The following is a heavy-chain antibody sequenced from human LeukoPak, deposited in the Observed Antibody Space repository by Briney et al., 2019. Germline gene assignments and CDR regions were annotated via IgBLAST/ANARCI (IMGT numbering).Heavy chain of an antibody. V-gene: IGHV4-59*01. Sequence: SGTLSLTCTVSGGSISSYYWSWIRQPPGKGLEWIGYIYYSGSTNYNPSLKSRVTISVDTSKTQFSLKLSSVTDADTAVYYCARSSYYFGADAFDIWGQGTMVTVSS. J-gene: IGHJ3*02. CDR2: IYYSGST. D-gene: IGHD3-10*01. CDR3: ARSSYYFGADAFDI. CDR1: GGSISSYY.